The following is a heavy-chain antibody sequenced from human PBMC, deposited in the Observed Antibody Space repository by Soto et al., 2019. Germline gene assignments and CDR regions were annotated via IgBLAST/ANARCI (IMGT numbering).Heavy chain of an antibody. CDR2: IYESGST. J-gene: IGHJ6*02. V-gene: IGHV4-30-4*01. CDR1: GGSISGSDYY. Sequence: QVQLQESGPGLVKPSQTLSLTCTVSGGSISGSDYYWSWLRQPPGKGLKWIGYIYESGSTYTDASVKSRVTMSVDKSKNQFSLKLTSVTAADTAVYFCARGRPNYYYYGLDVWGQGTTVTVSS. CDR3: ARGRPNYYYYGLDV.